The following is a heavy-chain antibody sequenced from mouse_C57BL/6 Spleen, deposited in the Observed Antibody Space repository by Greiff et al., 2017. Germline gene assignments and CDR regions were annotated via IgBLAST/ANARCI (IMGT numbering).Heavy chain of an antibody. Sequence: EVQLQQSGPGLVKPSQSLSLTCSVTGYSITSGYYWNWIRQFPGNKLEWMGYISYDGSNNYNPSLKNRISITRDTSKNQFFLKLNSVTTKDTATXYCARGRSRYFDDWGQGTTLTVSS. J-gene: IGHJ2*01. CDR2: ISYDGSN. V-gene: IGHV3-6*01. CDR3: ARGRSRYFDD. CDR1: GYSITSGYY.